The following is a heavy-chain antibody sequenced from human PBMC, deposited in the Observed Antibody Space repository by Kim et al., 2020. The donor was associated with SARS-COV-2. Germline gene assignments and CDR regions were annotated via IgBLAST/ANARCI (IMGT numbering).Heavy chain of an antibody. CDR3: AKDLRREIPLYY. D-gene: IGHD1-26*01. V-gene: IGHV3-9*01. J-gene: IGHJ4*02. Sequence: GHAESVKGRFPISKDHDKNSLYLQMNSLRAEDTALYYCAKDLRREIPLYYWGQGTLVTVSS.